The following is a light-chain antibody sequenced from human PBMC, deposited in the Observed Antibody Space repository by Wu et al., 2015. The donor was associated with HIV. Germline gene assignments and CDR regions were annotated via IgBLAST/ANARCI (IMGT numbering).Light chain of an antibody. V-gene: IGKV3-20*01. CDR3: QQYGSSPRT. J-gene: IGKJ1*01. CDR1: QSVRSSY. CDR2: GAS. Sequence: EIVLTQSPGTLSLSPGERATLSCRASQSVRSSYLAWYQQKPGQAPRLLIYGASSRATGIPDRFSGSGSGTDFTLSISRLESEDFAVYYCQQYGSSPRTFGRRDQGGNQT.